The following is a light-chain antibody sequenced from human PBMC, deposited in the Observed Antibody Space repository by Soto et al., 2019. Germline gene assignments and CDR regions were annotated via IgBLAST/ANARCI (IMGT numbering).Light chain of an antibody. CDR3: FSHRSGDSHV. J-gene: IGLJ1*01. CDR2: GVT. Sequence: QSALTQPASVSGSPGQLITISCTGTSSDIGAYNYVSWYQQYPGKAPKLMIYGVTNRPSGVSNRFSGSKTGNTASLTISGLQAEDEADYYCFSHRSGDSHVFGTGTKLTVL. CDR1: SSDIGAYNY. V-gene: IGLV2-14*01.